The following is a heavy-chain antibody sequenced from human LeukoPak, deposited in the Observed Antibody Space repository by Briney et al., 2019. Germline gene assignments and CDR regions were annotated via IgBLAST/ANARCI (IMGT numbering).Heavy chain of an antibody. CDR1: GYSFTTHW. J-gene: IGHJ4*02. CDR3: ARGDTEVAATADY. D-gene: IGHD6-19*01. CDR2: LHPGDSDT. V-gene: IGHV5-51*01. Sequence: GESLKISCKASGYSFTTHWVGWVRQMPGKGLEWMGILHPGDSDTRYSPSFQGQVTISADKSISTAYLQWSSLKASDTAMYYCARGDTEVAATADYWGQGTLVTVSS.